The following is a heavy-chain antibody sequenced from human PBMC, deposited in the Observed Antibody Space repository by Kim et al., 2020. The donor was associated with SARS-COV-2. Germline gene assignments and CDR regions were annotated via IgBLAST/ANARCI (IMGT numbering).Heavy chain of an antibody. V-gene: IGHV3-30*01. Sequence: AASVKGRFTVSRDNCKDTLYLKMNSLSAEDMAVYYCAREQWEFSSASGFDNWGQGSLVTVSS. J-gene: IGHJ4*02. D-gene: IGHD6-6*01. CDR3: AREQWEFSSASGFDN.